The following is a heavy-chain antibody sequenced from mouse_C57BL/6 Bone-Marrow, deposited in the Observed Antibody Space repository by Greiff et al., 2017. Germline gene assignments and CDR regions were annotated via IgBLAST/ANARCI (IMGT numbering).Heavy chain of an antibody. D-gene: IGHD2-1*01. J-gene: IGHJ3*01. CDR2: IHPNSGST. V-gene: IGHV1-64*01. CDR3: ERSAPYYYGNPYFAY. Sequence: QVQLKQPGAELVKPGASVKLSCKASGYTFTSYWMHWVKQRPGQGLEWIGMIHPNSGSTNYNEKFKSKATLTVDKSSRTAYMQLSSLTSEDSAVYYCERSAPYYYGNPYFAYWGQGTMVTVSA. CDR1: GYTFTSYW.